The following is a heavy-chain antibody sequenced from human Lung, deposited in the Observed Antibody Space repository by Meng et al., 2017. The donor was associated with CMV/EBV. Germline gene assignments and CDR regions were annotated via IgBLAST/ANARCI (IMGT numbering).Heavy chain of an antibody. CDR1: GFTFSSYA. D-gene: IGHD1-26*01. CDR3: AKGKWGGYYYYYGMDV. J-gene: IGHJ6*02. V-gene: IGHV3-64*04. CDR2: ISSNGGST. Sequence: GGSLRLXXAASGFTFSSYAMHWVRQAPGKGLEYVSAISSNGGSTYYADSVKGRFTISRDNSKNMLYLQMNSLRAEDSAVYFCAKGKWGGYYYYYGMDVWGRGTTVTVSS.